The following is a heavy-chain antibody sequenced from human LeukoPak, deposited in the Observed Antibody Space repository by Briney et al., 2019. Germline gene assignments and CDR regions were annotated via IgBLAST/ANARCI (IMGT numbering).Heavy chain of an antibody. D-gene: IGHD3-3*01. CDR2: ISGSGGST. Sequence: GGSLRLSCAASGFTFSNYAMSWVRQAPEKGLEWVSAISGSGGSTYYADSVKGRFTISRDNSKNTLYLQMNSLRAEDTAVYYCAKEPLDFWSGYFDYWGQGTLVTVSS. V-gene: IGHV3-23*01. CDR1: GFTFSNYA. CDR3: AKEPLDFWSGYFDY. J-gene: IGHJ4*02.